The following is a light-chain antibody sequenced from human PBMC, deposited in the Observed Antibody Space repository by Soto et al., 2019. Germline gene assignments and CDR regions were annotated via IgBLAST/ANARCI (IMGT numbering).Light chain of an antibody. CDR3: AAWDDSLNGVV. J-gene: IGLJ3*02. Sequence: QSVLTQPPSASGTPGQRVTISCSGSSSNIGSYSVNWYQQLPGTAPKLLIYSHTQRPSGVPDRFSGSKSGTSASLVISGLQSGDEAVYYCAAWDDSLNGVVFGGGTKLAVL. V-gene: IGLV1-44*01. CDR1: SSNIGSYS. CDR2: SHT.